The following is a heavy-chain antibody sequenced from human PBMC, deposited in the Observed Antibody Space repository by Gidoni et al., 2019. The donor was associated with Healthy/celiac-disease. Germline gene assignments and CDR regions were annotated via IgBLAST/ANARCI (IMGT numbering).Heavy chain of an antibody. J-gene: IGHJ4*02. V-gene: IGHV4-31*03. CDR2: IYYSGST. CDR3: ARGLRGYSYGSGDY. CDR1: GGSIRSGGYY. Sequence: QVQLQESGPGLVKPSQTLSLTCTVSGGSIRSGGYYWSWIRQHPGKGLEWIGYIYYSGSTYYNPSLKSRVTISVDTSKNQFSLKLSSVTAADTAVYYCARGLRGYSYGSGDYWGQGTLVTVSS. D-gene: IGHD5-18*01.